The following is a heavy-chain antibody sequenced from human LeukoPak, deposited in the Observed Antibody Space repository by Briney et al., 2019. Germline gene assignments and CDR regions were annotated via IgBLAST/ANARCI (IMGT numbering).Heavy chain of an antibody. CDR1: GFTFSSYS. J-gene: IGHJ4*02. D-gene: IGHD1-26*01. Sequence: GGSLRLSCATSGFTFSSYSMNWVRQAPGKGLEWVSSISSSSSYIYYADSVKGRFTISRDNAKNSLYLQMNSLRAEDTAVYYCARAMLVGATPFDYWGQGNLVTVSS. CDR3: ARAMLVGATPFDY. V-gene: IGHV3-21*01. CDR2: ISSSSSYI.